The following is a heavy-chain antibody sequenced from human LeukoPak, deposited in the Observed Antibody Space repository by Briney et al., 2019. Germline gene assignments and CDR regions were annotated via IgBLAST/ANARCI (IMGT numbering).Heavy chain of an antibody. Sequence: SETLSLTCTVSGGSISSYYWSWIRQPPGKGLEWVGYIYYSGSTNYNPSLKSRVTISVDTSKNQFSLKLSSVTAADTAVYYCARGPLRGIAAAGDFDYWGQGTLVTVSS. CDR3: ARGPLRGIAAAGDFDY. CDR1: GGSISSYY. CDR2: IYYSGST. J-gene: IGHJ4*02. V-gene: IGHV4-59*08. D-gene: IGHD6-13*01.